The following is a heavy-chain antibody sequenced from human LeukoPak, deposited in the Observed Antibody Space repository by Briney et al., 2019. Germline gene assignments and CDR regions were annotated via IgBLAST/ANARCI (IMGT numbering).Heavy chain of an antibody. CDR2: ISGSGGST. CDR1: GFTFSSYA. V-gene: IGHV3-23*01. J-gene: IGHJ4*02. Sequence: PGGSLRLSCAASGFTFSSYAMSWVRQAPGKGLEWVSAISGSGGSTYYADSVKGRFTISRDNSKNTLYLQMNTLRAEDTAVYYCAKCQGGFWYDASDYWGQGTLVTVSS. D-gene: IGHD1-1*01. CDR3: AKCQGGFWYDASDY.